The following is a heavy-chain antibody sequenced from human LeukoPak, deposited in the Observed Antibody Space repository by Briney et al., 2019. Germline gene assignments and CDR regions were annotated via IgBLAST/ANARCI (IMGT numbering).Heavy chain of an antibody. CDR1: GGSISSGGYY. Sequence: SETLSLTCTVSGGSISSGGYYWSWIRQHPGKGLAWDGYIYYSGITYYNPSLKSRVTISVDTSKNQFSLKLNSVTAADTAVYYCAREGVLRYYFDYWGQGTLVTVSS. CDR2: IYYSGIT. J-gene: IGHJ4*02. V-gene: IGHV4-31*03. CDR3: AREGVLRYYFDY. D-gene: IGHD3-9*01.